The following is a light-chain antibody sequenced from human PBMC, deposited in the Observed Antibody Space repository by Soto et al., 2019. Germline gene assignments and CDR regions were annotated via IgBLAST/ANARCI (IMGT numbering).Light chain of an antibody. CDR1: SSDVGGYNY. J-gene: IGLJ2*01. CDR2: EVT. V-gene: IGLV2-8*01. CDR3: ISYAGSNNVVV. Sequence: QSVLTQPPSASGSPGQSVTLSCTGTSSDVGGYNYVSWFRQHPGKAPKLMIYEVTKRPSGVPDRFSGSKSGNTASLTVSGLQAEDEADYYCISYAGSNNVVVFGGGTQLTVL.